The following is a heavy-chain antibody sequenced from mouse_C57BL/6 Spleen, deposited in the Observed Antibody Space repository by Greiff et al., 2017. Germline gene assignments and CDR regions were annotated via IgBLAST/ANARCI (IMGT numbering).Heavy chain of an antibody. Sequence: VQLQESGAELVKPGASVKISCKASGYAFSSYWMNWVKQRPGKGLEWIGQLYPGDGDTNYTGKFKGKATLTADKSSSTAYMQLSSLTSEYSAVYFCARYSYSNSYYFDDWGQGTTLTVSS. J-gene: IGHJ2*01. CDR3: ARYSYSNSYYFDD. D-gene: IGHD2-5*01. V-gene: IGHV1-80*01. CDR1: GYAFSSYW. CDR2: LYPGDGDT.